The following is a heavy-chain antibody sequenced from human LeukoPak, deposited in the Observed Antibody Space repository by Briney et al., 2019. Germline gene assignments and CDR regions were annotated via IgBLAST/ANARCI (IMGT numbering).Heavy chain of an antibody. CDR2: ISGSGGST. J-gene: IGHJ4*02. V-gene: IGHV3-23*01. Sequence: GGSLRLSCAASGFTFSSYAMSWVRQAPGKGLGWVSAISGSGGSTYYADSVKGRFTISRDNSKNTLYLQMNSLRAEDTAVYYCAKDRIGGGSCYDYWGQGTLVTVSS. CDR3: AKDRIGGGSCYDY. CDR1: GFTFSSYA. D-gene: IGHD2-15*01.